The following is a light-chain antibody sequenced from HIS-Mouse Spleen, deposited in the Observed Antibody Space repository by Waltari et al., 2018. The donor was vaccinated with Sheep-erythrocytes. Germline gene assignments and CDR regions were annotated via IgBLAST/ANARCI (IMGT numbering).Light chain of an antibody. J-gene: IGLJ2*01. CDR1: SSDVGGFNS. V-gene: IGLV2-11*01. CDR3: CSYAGSYTLV. CDR2: AFS. Sequence: QSALTQPRSVSGSPGQSVPIPCTGTSSDVGGFNSVPWYQQPPAKAPNPLIYAFSKRPSVFPDRFSGAKSGNTASLTISGLQAEDEADYYCCSYAGSYTLVFGGGTKLTVL.